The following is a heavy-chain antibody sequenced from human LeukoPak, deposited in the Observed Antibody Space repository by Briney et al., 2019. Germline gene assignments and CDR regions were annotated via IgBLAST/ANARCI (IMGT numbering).Heavy chain of an antibody. V-gene: IGHV1-3*01. CDR2: INAGNGNT. D-gene: IGHD3-3*01. CDR1: GYTFTSYA. J-gene: IGHJ6*02. CDR3: ARDQKLYDFWSGYYTYYCYGMDV. Sequence: ASVKVSCKASGYTFTSYAKHWVRQAPGQRLEWMGWINAGNGNTKYSQKFQGRVTITRDTSASTAYMELSSLRSEDTAVYYCARDQKLYDFWSGYYTYYCYGMDVWGQGTTVTVSS.